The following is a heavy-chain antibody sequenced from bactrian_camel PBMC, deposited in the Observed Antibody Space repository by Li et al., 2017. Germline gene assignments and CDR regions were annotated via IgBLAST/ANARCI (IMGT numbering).Heavy chain of an antibody. V-gene: IGHV3S1*01. CDR2: IYTGSGNT. D-gene: IGHD2*01. J-gene: IGHJ6*01. Sequence: HVQLVESGGGSVQAGGSLRLSCTASGSVGSSCMAWFRQAPGKEREGVAGIYTGSGNTYYADSVKGRFTISQDNAKNTEYLQMNSLKPEDTAMYYCAARGPYCYTKLSVADFTYWGQGTQVTVS. CDR3: AARGPYCYTKLSVADFTY. CDR1: GSVGSSC.